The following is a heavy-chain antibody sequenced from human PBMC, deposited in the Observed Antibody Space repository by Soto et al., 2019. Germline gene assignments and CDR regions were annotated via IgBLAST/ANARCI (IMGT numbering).Heavy chain of an antibody. V-gene: IGHV5-51*01. J-gene: IGHJ6*03. CDR1: GYSFTSYW. CDR3: ASMNIAARSGEYYYYYMDV. Sequence: GESLKISCKGSGYSFTSYWIGWVRQMPGKGLEWMGIIYPGDSDTRYSPSFQGQVTISADKSISTAYLQWSSLKASNTAMYYCASMNIAARSGEYYYYYMDVWGKGTTVTVSS. CDR2: IYPGDSDT. D-gene: IGHD6-6*01.